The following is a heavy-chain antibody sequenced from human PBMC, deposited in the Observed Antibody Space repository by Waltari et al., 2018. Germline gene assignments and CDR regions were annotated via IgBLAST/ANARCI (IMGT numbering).Heavy chain of an antibody. CDR1: GYTFTSYA. CDR2: INAGNGNT. Sequence: QVQLVQSGAEVKKPGASVKVSCKASGYTFTSYAMHWGRQAPGQRLEWMGWINAGNGNTKYSQKFQGRVTITRDTSASTAYMELSSLRSEDTAVYYCARDYYGSGSYRAYYYYYGMDVWGQGTTVTVSS. V-gene: IGHV1-3*01. J-gene: IGHJ6*02. D-gene: IGHD3-10*01. CDR3: ARDYYGSGSYRAYYYYYGMDV.